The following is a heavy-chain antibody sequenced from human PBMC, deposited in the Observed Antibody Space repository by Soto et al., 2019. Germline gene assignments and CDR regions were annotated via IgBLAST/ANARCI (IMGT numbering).Heavy chain of an antibody. D-gene: IGHD6-6*01. CDR1: GFTFTNYG. J-gene: IGHJ4*02. CDR2: ISAYKGNT. V-gene: IGHV1-18*01. Sequence: AAVKVSCKASGFTFTNYGISWVRQAPGQGLEWMGWISAYKGNTNYAQKFQGRVTMTTDTSTSTAYMELRSLRSDDTAVYYCASRSGQLPYYFDYWGQGTLVTVSS. CDR3: ASRSGQLPYYFDY.